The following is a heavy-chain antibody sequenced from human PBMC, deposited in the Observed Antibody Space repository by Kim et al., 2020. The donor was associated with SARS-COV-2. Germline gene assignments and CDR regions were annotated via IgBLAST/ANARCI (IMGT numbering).Heavy chain of an antibody. J-gene: IGHJ4*02. V-gene: IGHV3-23*01. D-gene: IGHD2-2*01. Sequence: GGSLRLSCAASGFTFSSYAMSWVRQAPGKGLEWVSAISGSGGSTYYADSVKGRFTISRDNSKNTLYLQMNSLRAEDTAVYYCAKDPFDCSSTSCENDYWGQGTLVTVSS. CDR3: AKDPFDCSSTSCENDY. CDR2: ISGSGGST. CDR1: GFTFSSYA.